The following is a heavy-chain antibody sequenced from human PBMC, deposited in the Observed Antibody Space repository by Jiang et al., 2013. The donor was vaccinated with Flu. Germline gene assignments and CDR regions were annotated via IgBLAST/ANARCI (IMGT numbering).Heavy chain of an antibody. CDR3: ARGGTLTTGYFDY. J-gene: IGHJ4*02. Sequence: SLKSRVTISVDTSKNQFSLRLSSVTAADTAVYYCARGGTLTTGYFDYWGQGTLVTVSS. D-gene: IGHD4-11*01. V-gene: IGHV4-30-2*04.